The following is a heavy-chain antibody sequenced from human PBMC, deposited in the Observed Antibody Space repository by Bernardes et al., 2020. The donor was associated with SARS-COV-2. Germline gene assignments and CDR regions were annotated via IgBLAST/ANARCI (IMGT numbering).Heavy chain of an antibody. V-gene: IGHV3-48*02. CDR3: ARGDRGSERPFDY. Sequence: GSLRLSCEVSGFTLSGYSMNWVRQAPGKGLEWVSVSKISTGSDTRYYADSVRGRFTVSRDNGKNTLYLQMNSLRDEDTAVYYCARGDRGSERPFDYWGQGTLVTVSA. CDR2: ISTGSDTR. D-gene: IGHD5-12*01. CDR1: GFTLSGYS. J-gene: IGHJ4*02.